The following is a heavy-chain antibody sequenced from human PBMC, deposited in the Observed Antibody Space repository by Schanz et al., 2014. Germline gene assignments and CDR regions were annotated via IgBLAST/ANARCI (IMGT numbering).Heavy chain of an antibody. J-gene: IGHJ4*03. Sequence: QIQLVQSGPEVKKPGATVKVSCKASGYIFINSGISWVRQAPGQGLEWMGWISVYNHNKEYDQKFQGRVTMTTDTSTSTAYMALTDLRSDDTAVYYCARSAGRDFWSGYYTRFDYWGQGTTVTVSS. V-gene: IGHV1-18*01. CDR2: ISVYNHNK. CDR3: ARSAGRDFWSGYYTRFDY. CDR1: GYIFINSG. D-gene: IGHD3-3*01.